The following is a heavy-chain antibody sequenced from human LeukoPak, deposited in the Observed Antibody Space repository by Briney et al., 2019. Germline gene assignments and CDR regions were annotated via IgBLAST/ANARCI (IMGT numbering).Heavy chain of an antibody. CDR2: INWNGGNT. J-gene: IGHJ3*02. D-gene: IGHD6-25*01. CDR1: GFTFDDYG. CDR3: ARVLTARSGGYDAFDI. V-gene: IGHV3-20*04. Sequence: PGGSLRLSCAASGFTFDDYGMNWVRQAPGKGLEWVSGINWNGGNTGYADSVKGRFTISRDNAKNSLYLQMNSLRAGDTPVYYCARVLTARSGGYDAFDIWGQGTMVTVSS.